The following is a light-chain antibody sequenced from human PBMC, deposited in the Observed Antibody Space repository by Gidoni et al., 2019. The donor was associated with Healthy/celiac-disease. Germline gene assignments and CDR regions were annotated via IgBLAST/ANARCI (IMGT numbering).Light chain of an antibody. J-gene: IGKJ5*01. CDR2: SAS. CDR1: QSISSY. V-gene: IGKV1-39*01. Sequence: DIQMTQSPSSLSASVGDRVTINCRASQSISSYLNCYQQKPGKAPKLLIYSASSLQSGVPSRFSGSGSGTDFTLTISSLQPEDFATYYCQQSYSTLPTFGQGTRLEIK. CDR3: QQSYSTLPT.